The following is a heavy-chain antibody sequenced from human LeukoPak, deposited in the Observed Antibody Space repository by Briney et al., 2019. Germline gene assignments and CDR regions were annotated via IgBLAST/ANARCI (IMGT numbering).Heavy chain of an antibody. D-gene: IGHD6-13*01. CDR2: ISSSGSTI. Sequence: GGFLRLSCAASGFTFSDYYMSWIRQAPGKGLEWVSYISSSGSTIYYADSVKGRFTISRDNAKNSLYLQMNSLRAEDTAVYYCARNPYSSSWYSWFDPWGQGTLVTVSS. CDR3: ARNPYSSSWYSWFDP. V-gene: IGHV3-11*01. CDR1: GFTFSDYY. J-gene: IGHJ5*02.